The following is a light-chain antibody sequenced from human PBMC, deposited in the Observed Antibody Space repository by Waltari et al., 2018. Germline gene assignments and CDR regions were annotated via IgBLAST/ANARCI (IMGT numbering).Light chain of an antibody. Sequence: QLVLTQSPSASASLGASVKLTCTLSSGYSSYAIAWHQQQPERGTRLFMKVNSDGSHSQGDGIPDCFSGSSSGDERFLTISSLQSEDEADYYGHIWVTGFRVFGTGTKVTV. J-gene: IGLJ1*01. CDR1: SGYSSYA. CDR3: HIWVTGFRV. CDR2: VNSDGSH. V-gene: IGLV4-69*01.